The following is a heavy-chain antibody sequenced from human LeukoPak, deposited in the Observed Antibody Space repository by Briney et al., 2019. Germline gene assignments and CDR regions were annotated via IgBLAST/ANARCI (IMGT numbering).Heavy chain of an antibody. J-gene: IGHJ4*02. V-gene: IGHV4-59*12. CDR1: GGSISSYY. CDR3: ARDLTGRY. Sequence: SETLSLTCTVSGGSISSYYWSWIRQPPGKGLEWIGYIYYSGSTNYNPSLKSRVTISVDTSKNQFSLKLSSVTAADTAVYYCARDLTGRYWGQGTLVTVSS. CDR2: IYYSGST. D-gene: IGHD3-9*01.